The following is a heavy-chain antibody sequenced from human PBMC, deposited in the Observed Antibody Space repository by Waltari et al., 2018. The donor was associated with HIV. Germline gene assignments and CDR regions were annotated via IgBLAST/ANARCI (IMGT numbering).Heavy chain of an antibody. CDR1: DGSLSGYY. V-gene: IGHV4-34*02. CDR3: ARYSGGLTKDWFDP. D-gene: IGHD1-26*01. CDR2: VSHSGGT. J-gene: IGHJ5*02. Sequence: VQLQQSCAGRLKSSETLSLSCPVHDGSLSGYYWARIRQSPGERLAWIGEVSHSGGTNYNPLLTTRVTISVGTSKNQFSLKMGLVTAADTGVYFCARYSGGLTKDWFDPWGQGSLVSVSS.